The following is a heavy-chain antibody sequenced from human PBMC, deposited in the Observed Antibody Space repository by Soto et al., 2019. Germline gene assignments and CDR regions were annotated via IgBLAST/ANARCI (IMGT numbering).Heavy chain of an antibody. CDR3: AKDIFKPAAMEEDWFDP. D-gene: IGHD2-2*01. CDR1: GFTFSSYS. Sequence: GGSLRLSCAASGFTFSSYSMNWVRQAPGKGLEWVSSISSSSSYIYYADSVKGRFTISRDNAKNSLYLQMNSLRAEDTAVYYCAKDIFKPAAMEEDWFDPWGQGTLGTGSS. CDR2: ISSSSSYI. V-gene: IGHV3-21*01. J-gene: IGHJ5*02.